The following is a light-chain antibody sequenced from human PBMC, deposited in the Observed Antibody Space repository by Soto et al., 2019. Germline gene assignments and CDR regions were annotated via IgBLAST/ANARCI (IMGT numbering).Light chain of an antibody. Sequence: QSALTQPASVSGSPGQSSTISCTATSSDVGGYNYVSWYRQHPGKAPKLMISEVSNRPSGVSNRFSGSKSGNTASLTISGLQAEDEADYYCSSYTSNSTPWVFGGGTKLTVL. CDR2: EVS. J-gene: IGLJ3*02. V-gene: IGLV2-14*01. CDR3: SSYTSNSTPWV. CDR1: SSDVGGYNY.